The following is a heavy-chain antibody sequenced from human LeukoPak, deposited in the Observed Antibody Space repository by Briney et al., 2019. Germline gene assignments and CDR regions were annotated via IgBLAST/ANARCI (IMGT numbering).Heavy chain of an antibody. CDR3: ARSLLSYDILTGYAEFDY. J-gene: IGHJ4*02. D-gene: IGHD3-9*01. CDR1: EGTSSSYA. CDR2: ITPIFGTA. V-gene: IGHV1-69*06. Sequence: PSVKFSSKASEGTSSSYAISWVRQAPGQGLEGMGGITPIFGTANYAQKSQGRVTITADKSTSTAYMELSSLRSEDTAVYYCARSLLSYDILTGYAEFDYWGQGALVTVSS.